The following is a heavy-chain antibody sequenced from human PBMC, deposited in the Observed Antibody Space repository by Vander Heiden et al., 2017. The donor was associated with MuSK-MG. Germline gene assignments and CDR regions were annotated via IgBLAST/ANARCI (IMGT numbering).Heavy chain of an antibody. D-gene: IGHD4-17*01. Sequence: EVQLVESGGGLVQPGGSLRLSCAASGFTFSSYWMSWVRQAPGKGLEWVANIKQDGSEKYYVDSVKGRFTISRDNAKNSLYLQMNSLRAEDTAVYYCAREDNYGDYFYFDYWGQGTLVTVSS. CDR3: AREDNYGDYFYFDY. V-gene: IGHV3-7*01. CDR1: GFTFSSYW. CDR2: IKQDGSEK. J-gene: IGHJ4*02.